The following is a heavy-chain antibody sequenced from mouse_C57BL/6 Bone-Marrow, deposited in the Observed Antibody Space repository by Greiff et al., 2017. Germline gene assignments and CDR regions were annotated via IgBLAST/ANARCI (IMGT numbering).Heavy chain of an antibody. CDR3: TRYEKNIGKNFDY. D-gene: IGHD2-14*01. J-gene: IGHJ2*01. V-gene: IGHV1-15*01. CDR1: GYTFTDYE. Sequence: QVQLQQSGAELVRPGASVTLSCKASGYTFTDYEMHWVKQTPVHGLEWIGAIDPETGGTAYNQKFKGKAILTADKSSSTAYMELRSLTSEDSAVYYCTRYEKNIGKNFDYWGQGTTLTVSS. CDR2: IDPETGGT.